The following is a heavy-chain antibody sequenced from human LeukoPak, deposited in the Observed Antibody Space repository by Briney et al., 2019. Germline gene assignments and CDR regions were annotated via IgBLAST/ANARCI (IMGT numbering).Heavy chain of an antibody. Sequence: GGSLRLSCAASGFTFSSYAMSWVRQAPGKGLEWVSGISGSGGNTYYADSVKGRFTISRDNSKNTLYLQMNSLRAEDTAVYYCAKMCGGDCHSDYWGQGTLVTVSS. CDR3: AKMCGGDCHSDY. CDR1: GFTFSSYA. D-gene: IGHD2-21*02. V-gene: IGHV3-23*01. CDR2: ISGSGGNT. J-gene: IGHJ4*02.